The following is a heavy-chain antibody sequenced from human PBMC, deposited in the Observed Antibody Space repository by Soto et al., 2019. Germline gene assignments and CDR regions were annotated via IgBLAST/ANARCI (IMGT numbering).Heavy chain of an antibody. D-gene: IGHD6-19*01. CDR1: GFSLSTSGMC. CDR3: ARVSRGRIAVADFDY. V-gene: IGHV4-61*08. CDR2: IYYSGST. J-gene: IGHJ4*02. Sequence: SGPTLVNPTQTLTLTCTFSGFSLSTSGMCVSWIRQPPGKGLEWIGYIYYSGSTNYNPSLKSRVTISVDTSKNQFSLKLSSVTAADTAVYYCARVSRGRIAVADFDYWGQGTLVTVSS.